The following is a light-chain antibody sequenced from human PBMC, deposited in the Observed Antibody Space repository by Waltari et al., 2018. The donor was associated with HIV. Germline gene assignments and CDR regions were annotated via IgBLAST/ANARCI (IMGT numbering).Light chain of an antibody. V-gene: IGLV2-11*01. CDR1: SSDVGVYNF. J-gene: IGLJ2*01. CDR2: DVS. Sequence: QSALTQPRSVSGSPGQSVTISCTGTSSDVGVYNFVSWYQQHPGKAPKLMIYDVSKRPSGVPERFSGSKSGTTASLTISGLQAEDEADYYGCSYASSYPVVFGGGTKLTVL. CDR3: CSYASSYPVV.